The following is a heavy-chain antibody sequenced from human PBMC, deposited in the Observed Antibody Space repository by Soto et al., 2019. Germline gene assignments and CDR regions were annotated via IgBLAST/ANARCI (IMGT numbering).Heavy chain of an antibody. CDR3: ARNYYYDSSGHNWFDP. D-gene: IGHD3-22*01. CDR1: GGTFSSYA. V-gene: IGHV1-69*13. CDR2: IIPIFGTA. Sequence: GASVKVSCKASGGTFSSYAISWVRQAPGQGLEWMGGIIPIFGTANYAQKFQGRVTITADESTSTAYMELSSLRSEDTGVYYCARNYYYDSSGHNWFDPWGQGTLVTVSS. J-gene: IGHJ5*02.